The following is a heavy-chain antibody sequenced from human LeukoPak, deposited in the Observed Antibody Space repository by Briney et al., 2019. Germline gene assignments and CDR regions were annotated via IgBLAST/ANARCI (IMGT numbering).Heavy chain of an antibody. V-gene: IGHV3-21*01. CDR3: ARVITLNDYDFWSVYRSGGADY. CDR1: GFTFSSYS. J-gene: IGHJ4*02. CDR2: ISSSSSYI. D-gene: IGHD3-3*01. Sequence: GGSLRLSCAASGFTFSSYSMNWVRQAPGKGLEWVSSISSSSSYIYYADSVKGRFTISRDNAKNSLYLQMNSLRAEDTAVYYCARVITLNDYDFWSVYRSGGADYWGQGTLVTVSS.